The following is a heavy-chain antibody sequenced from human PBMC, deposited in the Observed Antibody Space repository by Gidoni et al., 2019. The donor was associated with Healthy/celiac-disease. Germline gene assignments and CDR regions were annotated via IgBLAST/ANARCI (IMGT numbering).Heavy chain of an antibody. Sequence: QVQLVQSGAEVKKPGSSVKVSCKASGGTFSSYAISWVRQAPGQGLEWMGGISPIFGTANYAQKFQGRVTITADESTSTAYMELSSLRSEDTAVYYCARGMGYYDSSGYPQDYYYYGMDVWGQGTTVTVSS. CDR3: ARGMGYYDSSGYPQDYYYYGMDV. V-gene: IGHV1-69*01. J-gene: IGHJ6*02. CDR1: GGTFSSYA. D-gene: IGHD3-22*01. CDR2: ISPIFGTA.